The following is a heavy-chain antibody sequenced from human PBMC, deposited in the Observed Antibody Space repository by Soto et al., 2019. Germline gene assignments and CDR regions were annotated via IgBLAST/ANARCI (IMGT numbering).Heavy chain of an antibody. Sequence: QVQLVQSGAEVKKPGSSVKVSCKASGGTFSSYAISWVRQAPGQGLEWMGGIIPIFGTANYAQKFQRRVTITADKSTSTAYMELSSLRSEDTSVSYCARELKGTLTNSVLDYWGQGTLVVVSS. CDR2: IIPIFGTA. CDR1: GGTFSSYA. J-gene: IGHJ4*02. D-gene: IGHD2-21*01. V-gene: IGHV1-69*06. CDR3: ARELKGTLTNSVLDY.